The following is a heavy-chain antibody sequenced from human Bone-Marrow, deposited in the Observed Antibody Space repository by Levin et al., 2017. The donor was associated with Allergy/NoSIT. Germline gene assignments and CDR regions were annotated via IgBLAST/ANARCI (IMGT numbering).Heavy chain of an antibody. D-gene: IGHD2-15*01. V-gene: IGHV3-30*18. CDR3: AKGAVVVVAARFDY. Sequence: GESLKISCAASGFTFSSYGMHWVRQAPGKGLEWVAVISYDGSNKYYADSVKGRFTISRDNSKNTLYLQMNSLRAEDTAVYYCAKGAVVVVAARFDYWGQGTLVTVSS. CDR2: ISYDGSNK. CDR1: GFTFSSYG. J-gene: IGHJ4*02.